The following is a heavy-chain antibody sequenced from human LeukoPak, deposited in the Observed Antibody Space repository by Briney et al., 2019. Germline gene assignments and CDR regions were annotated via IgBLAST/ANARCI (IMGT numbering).Heavy chain of an antibody. CDR2: INPNSGGT. V-gene: IGHV1-2*06. Sequence: ASVKVSCKASGYTFTGYYMHWVRQAPGQGLEWMGRINPNSGGTNYAQKFQGRVTMTRDTSISTAYMELSRLRSDDTAVYYCARGDPGYCSSTSCYLHYYVMDVWGQGTTVTVSS. CDR3: ARGDPGYCSSTSCYLHYYVMDV. J-gene: IGHJ6*02. D-gene: IGHD2-2*01. CDR1: GYTFTGYY.